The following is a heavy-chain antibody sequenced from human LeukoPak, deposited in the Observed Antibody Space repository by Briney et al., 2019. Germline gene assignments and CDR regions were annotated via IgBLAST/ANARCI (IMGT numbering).Heavy chain of an antibody. V-gene: IGHV3-21*01. CDR3: ARGSNSLWFGESPSDY. D-gene: IGHD3-10*01. CDR1: GFTFSSYS. J-gene: IGHJ4*02. Sequence: GGSLRLSCAASGFTFSSYSMNWVRQAPGKGLEWVSSISSSSSYIYYADSVKGRVTISRDNAKNSLYLQMNSLRAEDTAVYYCARGSNSLWFGESPSDYWGQGTLVTVSS. CDR2: ISSSSSYI.